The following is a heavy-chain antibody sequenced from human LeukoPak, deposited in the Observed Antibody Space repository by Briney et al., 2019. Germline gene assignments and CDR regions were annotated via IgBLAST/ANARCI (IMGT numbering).Heavy chain of an antibody. J-gene: IGHJ6*02. Sequence: SETLSLTCAVYGGSFSGYYWSWIRPPPGKGLEWIGEINHSGSTNYNPSLKSRVTISVDTSKNQFSLKLSSVTAADTAVYYCARVENHYGMDVWGQGTTVTVSS. V-gene: IGHV4-34*01. CDR3: ARVENHYGMDV. CDR2: INHSGST. D-gene: IGHD1-1*01. CDR1: GGSFSGYY.